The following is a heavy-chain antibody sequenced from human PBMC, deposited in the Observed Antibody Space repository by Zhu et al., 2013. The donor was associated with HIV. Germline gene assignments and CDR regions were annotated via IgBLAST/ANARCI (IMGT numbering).Heavy chain of an antibody. J-gene: IGHJ6*02. Sequence: QVQLVQSGAEVKKPGASVKVSCKASGYTFTGYYMHWVRQAPGQGLEWMGWINPNSGGTNYAQKFQGRVTMTRDTSISTAYMELSRLRSDDTAVYYCAKGYFRTYYYYGMDVWGQGTTVTVSS. CDR2: INPNSGGT. CDR3: AKGYFRTYYYYGMDV. D-gene: IGHD3-22*01. CDR1: GYTFTGYY. V-gene: IGHV1-2*02.